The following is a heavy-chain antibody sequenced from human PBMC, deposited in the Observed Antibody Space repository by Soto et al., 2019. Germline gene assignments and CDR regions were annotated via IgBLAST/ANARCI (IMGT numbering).Heavy chain of an antibody. Sequence: TLSLTCAISGDSVSSNSAAWNWIRQSPSRGLEWLGRTYYRSKWYNDYAVSVKSRITINPDTSKNQFSLQLNSVTPEDTAVYYCARSGRIRASEDYYGSGSYSPSYYYGMDVWGQGTTVTVSS. CDR2: TYYRSKWYN. D-gene: IGHD3-10*01. CDR1: GDSVSSNSAA. V-gene: IGHV6-1*01. J-gene: IGHJ6*02. CDR3: ARSGRIRASEDYYGSGSYSPSYYYGMDV.